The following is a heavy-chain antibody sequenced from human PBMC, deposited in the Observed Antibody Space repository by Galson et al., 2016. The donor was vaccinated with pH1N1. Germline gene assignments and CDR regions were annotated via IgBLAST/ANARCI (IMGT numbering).Heavy chain of an antibody. V-gene: IGHV5-51*03. CDR2: IYPGDSDT. CDR3: ARSTKGVSTGHFDS. CDR1: GYSFSNYW. J-gene: IGHJ4*02. D-gene: IGHD1-1*01. Sequence: QSGAEVTKPRESLRISCKGFGYSFSNYWIAWVRQMPGKGLECMGVIYPGDSDTKYNPSFEGQVVISADESISSVFLQWNSLEASDTAMYYCARSTKGVSTGHFDSWGQGTLVTVSS.